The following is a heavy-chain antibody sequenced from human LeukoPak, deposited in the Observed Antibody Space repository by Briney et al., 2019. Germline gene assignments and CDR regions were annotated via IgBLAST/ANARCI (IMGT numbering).Heavy chain of an antibody. CDR3: ARSLGSRRYNYFDY. J-gene: IGHJ4*02. CDR2: IHPSDGST. D-gene: IGHD1-26*01. V-gene: IGHV1-46*01. Sequence: ASVKVSCKASGYTFTSYYMHWVRQAPGQGLEWMGIIHPSDGSTSYAQKFQGRVTMPRHPSTSPVYMEPTSLRSEDTAVYYCARSLGSRRYNYFDYWGQGTLVTVSS. CDR1: GYTFTSYY.